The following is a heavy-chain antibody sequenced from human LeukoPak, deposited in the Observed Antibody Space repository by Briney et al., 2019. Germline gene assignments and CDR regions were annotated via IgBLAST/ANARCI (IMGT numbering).Heavy chain of an antibody. J-gene: IGHJ2*01. D-gene: IGHD5-24*01. V-gene: IGHV4-39*01. CDR2: MYYRGST. CDR1: GGSISSSSYS. CDR3: ARLLRDGYNYWYFDL. Sequence: SETLSLTCTVSGGSISSSSYSWGWIRQPPGKGLEWLGSMYYRGSTYYNPSLKHRVALAVDPCKNQFSLTQISGTGADTAVYFCARLLRDGYNYWYFDLWDRGTLVTVSS.